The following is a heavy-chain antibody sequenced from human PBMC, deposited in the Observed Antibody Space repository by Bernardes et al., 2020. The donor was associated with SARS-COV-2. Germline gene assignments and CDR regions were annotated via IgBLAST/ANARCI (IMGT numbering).Heavy chain of an antibody. J-gene: IGHJ6*02. CDR2: ISYDGSNK. V-gene: IGHV3-30*18. D-gene: IGHD3-3*01. CDR1: GFTFSSYG. CDR3: AKVPLDPPSYDFWSGYYTGGLGPDYYYYGMDV. Sequence: GGSLRLSCAASGFTFSSYGMHWVRQAPGKGLEWVAVISYDGSNKYYADSVKGRFTISRDNSKNTLYLQMNSLRAEDTAVYYCAKVPLDPPSYDFWSGYYTGGLGPDYYYYGMDVWGQGTTVTVSS.